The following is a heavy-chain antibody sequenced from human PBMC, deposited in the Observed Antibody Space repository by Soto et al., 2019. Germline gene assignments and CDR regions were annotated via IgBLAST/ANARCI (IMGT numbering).Heavy chain of an antibody. CDR3: AKIIGFCGSSSCSRDYYYYYGMDV. J-gene: IGHJ6*02. D-gene: IGHD2-2*01. Sequence: QVQLVESGGAMVQPGRSLRLSCAASGFTFSNYGLHWVRQAPGKGLEWVAVISCDGGNKFYADSVKGRFTISRDNPKNTLYLQMNSLRPEDTAVYYCAKIIGFCGSSSCSRDYYYYYGMDVWGHGTTVTVSS. CDR1: GFTFSNYG. CDR2: ISCDGGNK. V-gene: IGHV3-30*18.